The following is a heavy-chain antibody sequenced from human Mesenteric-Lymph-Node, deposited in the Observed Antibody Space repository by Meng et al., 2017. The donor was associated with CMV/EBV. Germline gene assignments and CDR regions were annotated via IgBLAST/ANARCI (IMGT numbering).Heavy chain of an antibody. CDR1: GLIFSNAW. CDR3: AKDANPFYSSVWYKKYFQH. J-gene: IGHJ1*01. CDR2: IKSKTDGGTT. D-gene: IGHD6-19*01. V-gene: IGHV3-15*01. Sequence: GGSLRLSCAASGLIFSNAWMSWVRQAPGKGLEWVGRIKSKTDGGTTDYAAPVKDRFTISRDDSKSTLYLQMNSLKIEDTAVYYCAKDANPFYSSVWYKKYFQHWGQGTLVTVSS.